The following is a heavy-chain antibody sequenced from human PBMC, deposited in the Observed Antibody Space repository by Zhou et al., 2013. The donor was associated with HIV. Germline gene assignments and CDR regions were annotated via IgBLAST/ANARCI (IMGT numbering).Heavy chain of an antibody. J-gene: IGHJ4*02. CDR1: GYTFTSYY. Sequence: QVQLVQSGAEVKKPGASVKVSCKASGYTFTSYYMHWVRQAPGQGLEWMGRIIPILGIANYAQKFQGRVTITADKSTSTAYMELSSLRSEDTAVYYCARDNCSGGSCYFGSDYWGQGTLVTVSS. CDR3: ARDNCSGGSCYFGSDY. D-gene: IGHD2-15*01. CDR2: IIPILGIA. V-gene: IGHV1-69*09.